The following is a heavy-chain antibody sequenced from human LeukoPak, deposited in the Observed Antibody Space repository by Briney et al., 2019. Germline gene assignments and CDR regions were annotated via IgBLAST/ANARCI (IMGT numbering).Heavy chain of an antibody. Sequence: GGSLRLSCAASGFTFSSYAMHWVRQAPGKGLEWAAVISYDGSNKYYADSVKGRFTISRDNSKNTLYLQMNSLRAEDTAVYYCARARTVTTLGGFDYWGQGTLVAVSS. J-gene: IGHJ4*02. CDR1: GFTFSSYA. CDR2: ISYDGSNK. V-gene: IGHV3-30*04. D-gene: IGHD4-17*01. CDR3: ARARTVTTLGGFDY.